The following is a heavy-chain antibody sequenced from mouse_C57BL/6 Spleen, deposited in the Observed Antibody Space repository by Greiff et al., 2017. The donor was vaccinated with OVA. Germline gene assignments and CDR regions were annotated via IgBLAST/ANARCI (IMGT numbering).Heavy chain of an antibody. Sequence: VKLQQSGAELVRPGTSVKMSCKASGYTFTNYWIGWAKQRPGHGLEWLGDIYPGGGYTNYNEKFKGKATLTADKSSSTAYMQFSSLTSEDSAIYYCARSDYGSGYCDVWGTGTTVTVSA. CDR2: IYPGGGYT. CDR3: ARSDYGSGYCDV. J-gene: IGHJ1*03. D-gene: IGHD1-1*01. V-gene: IGHV1-63*01. CDR1: GYTFTNYW.